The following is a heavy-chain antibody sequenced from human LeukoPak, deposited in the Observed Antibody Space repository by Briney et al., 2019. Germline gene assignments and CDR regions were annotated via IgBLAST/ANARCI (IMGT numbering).Heavy chain of an antibody. V-gene: IGHV1-69*13. Sequence: ASVRVSCKASGGTFSSYAISWVRQAPGQGLEWMGGIIPIFGTANYAQKFQGRVTITADESTSTAYMELSSLRSEDTAVYYCAREVVVAATNWFDPWGQGTLVTVSS. CDR2: IIPIFGTA. D-gene: IGHD2-15*01. CDR3: AREVVVAATNWFDP. CDR1: GGTFSSYA. J-gene: IGHJ5*02.